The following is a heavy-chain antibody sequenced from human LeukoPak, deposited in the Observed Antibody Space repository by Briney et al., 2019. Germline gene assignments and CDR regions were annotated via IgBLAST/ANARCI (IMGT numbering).Heavy chain of an antibody. D-gene: IGHD2-2*01. J-gene: IGHJ4*02. CDR3: ARDPGYCSSTSCRREYYFDY. Sequence: SVKVSCKASGGTFSSYAISWVRQAPGQGLEWMGGIIPIFGTANYAQKFQGRVTITADKSTSTAYMELSSLRSEDTAVYYCARDPGYCSSTSCRREYYFDYWGQGTLVTVSS. CDR1: GGTFSSYA. CDR2: IIPIFGTA. V-gene: IGHV1-69*06.